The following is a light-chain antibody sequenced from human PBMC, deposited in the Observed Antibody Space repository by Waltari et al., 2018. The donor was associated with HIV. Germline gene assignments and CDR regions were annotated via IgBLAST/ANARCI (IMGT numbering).Light chain of an antibody. CDR1: SSNIGNNY. J-gene: IGLJ1*01. CDR3: GTWDRSLSAGV. CDR2: ENN. V-gene: IGLV1-51*02. Sequence: QSVLTQPPSVSAAPGQKVTISCSGSSSNIGNNYVSWYQQIPATATKLLIYENNKRPAGIPHRSPRSKTGTSATLCITGLQTGVEADDYCGTWDRSLSAGVFGTGTTVTVL.